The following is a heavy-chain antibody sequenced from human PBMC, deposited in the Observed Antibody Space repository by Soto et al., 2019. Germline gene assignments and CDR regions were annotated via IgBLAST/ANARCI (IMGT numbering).Heavy chain of an antibody. D-gene: IGHD3-10*01. CDR2: INSDGSST. V-gene: IGHV3-74*01. CDR1: GFTFSSYW. Sequence: GGSLRLSCVASGFTFSSYWMHWVRQAPEKGLVWVSRINSDGSSTSYADSVKGRFTISRDNAKNTLYLQMNSLRAEDTAVYYCASIEWFGDPEYYYYGMEVWGQGTTVTVPS. CDR3: ASIEWFGDPEYYYYGMEV. J-gene: IGHJ6*02.